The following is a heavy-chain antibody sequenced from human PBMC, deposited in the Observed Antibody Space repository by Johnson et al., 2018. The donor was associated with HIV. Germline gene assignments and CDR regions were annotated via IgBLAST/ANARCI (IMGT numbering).Heavy chain of an antibody. Sequence: MLLVESGGGLVQPGGSLRLSCAASGFTFSSYWMSWVRQAPGKGLEWVANIKQDGSEKYYVDSVKGRFTISRDNAKNSLYLQMNSLRAEDTAVYYCASSSSSCTSDPDDAFDIWGQGTMVTVSS. CDR1: GFTFSSYW. CDR3: ASSSSSCTSDPDDAFDI. CDR2: IKQDGSEK. J-gene: IGHJ3*02. V-gene: IGHV3-7*05. D-gene: IGHD6-13*01.